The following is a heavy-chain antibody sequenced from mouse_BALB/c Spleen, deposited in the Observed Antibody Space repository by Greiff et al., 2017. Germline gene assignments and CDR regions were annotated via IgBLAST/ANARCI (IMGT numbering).Heavy chain of an antibody. V-gene: IGHV14-3*02. D-gene: IGHD2-10*02. J-gene: IGHJ4*01. Sequence: EVQLQESGAELVKPGASVKLSCTASGFNIKDTYMHWVKQRPEQGLEWIGRIDPANGNTKYDPKFQGKATITADTSSNTAYLQLSSLTSEDTAVYYCARSGYGNRYYYAMDYWGQGTSVTVSS. CDR2: IDPANGNT. CDR3: ARSGYGNRYYYAMDY. CDR1: GFNIKDTY.